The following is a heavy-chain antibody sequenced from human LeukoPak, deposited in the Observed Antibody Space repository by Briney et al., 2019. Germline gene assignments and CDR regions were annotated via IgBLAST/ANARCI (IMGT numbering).Heavy chain of an antibody. V-gene: IGHV4-34*01. D-gene: IGHD2-2*02. J-gene: IGHJ6*02. CDR2: INHGGST. CDR1: GGSFSGYY. CDR3: ARGSRYQLLYYYYYYGMDV. Sequence: PSETLSLTCAVYGGSFSGYYWSWIRQPPGKGLEWIGEINHGGSTNYNPSLKSRVTISVDTSKNQFSLKLSSVTAADTAVYYCARGSRYQLLYYYYYYGMDVWGQGTTVTVSS.